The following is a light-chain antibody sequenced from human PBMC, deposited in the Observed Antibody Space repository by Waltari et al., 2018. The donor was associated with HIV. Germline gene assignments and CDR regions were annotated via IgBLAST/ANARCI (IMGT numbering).Light chain of an antibody. CDR1: SNDVGGYNY. J-gene: IGLJ3*02. CDR2: DVS. Sequence: QSALTQPASVSGSPGQSITISCTGSSNDVGGYNYVSWYQQHPGKAPRLMIYDVSTRPVGVSDRFSGSKSGDTASLTISGLQPEDEADYYCESYTSTSVWVFGGGTRLTVL. V-gene: IGLV2-14*03. CDR3: ESYTSTSVWV.